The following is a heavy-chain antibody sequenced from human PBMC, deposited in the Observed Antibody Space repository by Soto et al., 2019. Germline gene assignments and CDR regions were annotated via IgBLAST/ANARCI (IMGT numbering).Heavy chain of an antibody. Sequence: GGSLRLSCAASGFTFEDYAMHWDRQAPGQGLEWFSGISWNSCSIGYADSVKGRFTLCSDNAKDSLYLQMNSLRAEDTALYYCAKGIGVATDYYYGMDVWGQGTTVTVSS. CDR3: AKGIGVATDYYYGMDV. D-gene: IGHD5-12*01. J-gene: IGHJ6*02. V-gene: IGHV3-9*01. CDR2: ISWNSCSI. CDR1: GFTFEDYA.